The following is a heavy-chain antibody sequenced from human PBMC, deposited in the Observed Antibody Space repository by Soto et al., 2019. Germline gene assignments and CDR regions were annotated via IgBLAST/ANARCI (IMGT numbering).Heavy chain of an antibody. CDR1: GYTFTSYG. CDR3: ASDRLRSGSYPRTVY. D-gene: IGHD1-26*01. J-gene: IGHJ4*02. Sequence: VASVKVSCKASGYTFTSYGISWVRQAPGQGLEWMVCISAYNGNTNYAQKLQGRVTMTTDTSTSTAYMELRSLRSDDTAVYYCASDRLRSGSYPRTVYWGQGTLVTV. V-gene: IGHV1-18*01. CDR2: ISAYNGNT.